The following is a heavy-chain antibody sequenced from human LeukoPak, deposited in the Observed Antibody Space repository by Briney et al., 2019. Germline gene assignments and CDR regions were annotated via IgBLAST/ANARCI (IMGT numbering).Heavy chain of an antibody. V-gene: IGHV4-4*02. D-gene: IGHD1-1*01. CDR2: IYHSGSP. Sequence: SETLSLTCAVSGGSISSNNWWGWVRQPPGKGLEWIGEIYHSGSPNYNPSLKSRVTISVDKARNHFSLNLSPVTAADTAVYYCARVNINNWHSCDYWGQGTLVTVSS. CDR3: ARVNINNWHSCDY. CDR1: GGSISSNNW. J-gene: IGHJ4*02.